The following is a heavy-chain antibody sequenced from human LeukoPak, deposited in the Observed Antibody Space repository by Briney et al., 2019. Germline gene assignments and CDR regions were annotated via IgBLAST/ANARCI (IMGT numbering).Heavy chain of an antibody. CDR1: GGSISSGGYS. D-gene: IGHD2-21*02. V-gene: IGHV4-30-2*01. J-gene: IGHJ3*02. Sequence: PSETLSLTCAVSGGSISSGGYSWSWIRQPPGKGLEWIGYIYHSGSTYYNPSLKSRVTISVDRSKNQFSLKLSSVTAADTAVYYCARDGDLDRPAMGDAFDIWGQGTMVTVSS. CDR2: IYHSGST. CDR3: ARDGDLDRPAMGDAFDI.